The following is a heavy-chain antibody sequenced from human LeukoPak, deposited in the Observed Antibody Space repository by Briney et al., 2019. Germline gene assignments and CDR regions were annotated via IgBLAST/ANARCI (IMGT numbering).Heavy chain of an antibody. V-gene: IGHV1-2*02. CDR2: INPNSGGT. CDR3: ARRLVRRGTQYYFDY. J-gene: IGHJ4*02. Sequence: GASVKVSCKASGYTFTGYYMHWVRQAPGQGLEWMGWINPNSGGTNYAQKFQGRVTMTRDTSISTAYMELSRLRSDDTAVYYCARRLVRRGTQYYFDYWGQGTLVTVSS. D-gene: IGHD3-10*01. CDR1: GYTFTGYY.